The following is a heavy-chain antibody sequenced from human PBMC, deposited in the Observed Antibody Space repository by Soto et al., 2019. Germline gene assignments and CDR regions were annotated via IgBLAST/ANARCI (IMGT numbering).Heavy chain of an antibody. Sequence: GESRKISCKGSGYSFDNYWIGWVRQMPGKGLEWMAIIYPGDSDRRYSPSFQGQVTISADQSISTAYLQWSSLKASDTANYYCVRYRSRDYYYGMDVWGQGTTVTVSS. J-gene: IGHJ6*02. CDR2: IYPGDSDR. D-gene: IGHD1-26*01. V-gene: IGHV5-51*01. CDR1: GYSFDNYW. CDR3: VRYRSRDYYYGMDV.